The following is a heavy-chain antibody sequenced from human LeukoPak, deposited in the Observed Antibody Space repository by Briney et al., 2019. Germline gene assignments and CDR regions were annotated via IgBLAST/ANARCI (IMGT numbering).Heavy chain of an antibody. CDR3: ARHLGYFTSGSCFPDY. V-gene: IGHV3-21*01. D-gene: IGHD2-15*01. J-gene: IGHJ4*02. Sequence: GGSLRLSCAASGFTFSSYSMNGVRQAPGKGLEWVSSISGSSSNIYYADSVKGRFTISRDNAKNSLYLQMNSLRAEDTAVYYCARHLGYFTSGSCFPDYWGQGTLVTVSS. CDR2: ISGSSSNI. CDR1: GFTFSSYS.